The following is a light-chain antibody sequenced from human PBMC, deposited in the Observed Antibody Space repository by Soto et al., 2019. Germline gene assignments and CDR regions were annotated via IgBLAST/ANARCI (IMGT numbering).Light chain of an antibody. J-gene: IGKJ1*01. Sequence: MTQSPLILPVAPGEPASISCRSSQSLLYNNTYNYLDWYVQKPGQSPQLLIYLGSNRASGVPDRFSGSGTGTDFTLKISRVEAEDVGVYYCMQRLQTPWTFGQGTKVDIK. CDR2: LGS. CDR1: QSLLYNNTYNY. CDR3: MQRLQTPWT. V-gene: IGKV2-28*01.